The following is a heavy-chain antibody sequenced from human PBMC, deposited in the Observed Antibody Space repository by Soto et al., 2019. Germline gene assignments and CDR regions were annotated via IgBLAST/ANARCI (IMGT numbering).Heavy chain of an antibody. Sequence: QVQLVESGGGVVQPGRSLRRSCAASGFTFSSYAMHWVRQAPGKGLEWVAVISYDGSNKYYADSVKGRFTISRDNSKNTLYLQMNSLRAEDTAVYYCARDMGATWGQGTLVTVSS. CDR1: GFTFSSYA. J-gene: IGHJ4*02. D-gene: IGHD1-26*01. CDR2: ISYDGSNK. V-gene: IGHV3-30-3*01. CDR3: ARDMGAT.